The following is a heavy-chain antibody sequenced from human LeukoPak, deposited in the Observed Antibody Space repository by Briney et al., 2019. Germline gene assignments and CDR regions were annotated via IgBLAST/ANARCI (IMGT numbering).Heavy chain of an antibody. CDR3: AKRQLMGFGELLSYFDY. CDR1: GFTFSSYA. J-gene: IGHJ4*02. V-gene: IGHV3-23*01. D-gene: IGHD3-10*01. Sequence: PGGSLRLSCAASGFTFSSYAMSWVRQAPGKGLEWVSAISGSGGSTYYADSVKGRFTISRDNSKNTLYLQMNSLRAEDTAVYYCAKRQLMGFGELLSYFDYWGQGTLVTVSS. CDR2: ISGSGGST.